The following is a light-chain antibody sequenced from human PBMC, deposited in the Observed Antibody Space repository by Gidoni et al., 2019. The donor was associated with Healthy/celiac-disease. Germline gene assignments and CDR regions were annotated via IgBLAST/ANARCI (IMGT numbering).Light chain of an antibody. J-gene: IGLJ1*01. CDR1: SRDVRSYNY. CDR3: SSYTSSSTLV. CDR2: EVS. Sequence: QSALTQPASVSGCNGQSITISCTGTSRDVRSYNYVYWYQQHHCKAPKLIFYEVSNQPSGVSNRFSGSKSGNTASLTISGLQAEDEADYYCSSYTSSSTLVFGTGTKFTVL. V-gene: IGLV2-14*01.